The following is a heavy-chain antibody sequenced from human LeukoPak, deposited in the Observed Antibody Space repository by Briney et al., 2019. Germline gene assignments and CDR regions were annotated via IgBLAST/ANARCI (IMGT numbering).Heavy chain of an antibody. CDR2: ISYDGSNK. CDR1: GFTFSSYA. Sequence: GGSLRLSCAASGFTFSSYAMQWVREAPGKGLEWGAVISYDGSNKYYADSVKGRFTISRDNSKNTLYLQMNSLRAEDTAVYYCARDLKAYIIVVVAATPGNWGQGTLVTVSS. D-gene: IGHD2-15*01. CDR3: ARDLKAYIIVVVAATPGN. J-gene: IGHJ4*02. V-gene: IGHV3-30-3*01.